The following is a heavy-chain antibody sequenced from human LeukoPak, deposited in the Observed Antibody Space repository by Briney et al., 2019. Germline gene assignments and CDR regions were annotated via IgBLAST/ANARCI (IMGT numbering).Heavy chain of an antibody. CDR2: ISAYNGNT. D-gene: IGHD3-22*01. CDR1: GYTFTSYG. Sequence: ASVKVSCKASGYTFTSYGISWVRQAPGQGHEWMGWISAYNGNTNYAQKLQGRVTMTTDTSTSTAYMELRSLRSDDTAVYYCARDGSYYDSSGYPFDYWGQGTLVTVSS. CDR3: ARDGSYYDSSGYPFDY. V-gene: IGHV1-18*01. J-gene: IGHJ4*02.